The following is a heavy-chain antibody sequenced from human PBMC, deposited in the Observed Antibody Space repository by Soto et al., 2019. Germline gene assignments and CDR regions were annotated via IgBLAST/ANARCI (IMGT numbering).Heavy chain of an antibody. CDR2: INTDGSVA. Sequence: EVQLVESGGGLVQPGESLRLSCAASGLTFRSYWMHWVRQAPGKGLVWVSRINTDGSVAMYVDSVKGRFTISRDNAKNTLYLHINSLRAEDTAVYYCVRDMQLWRLDSWCQGTLVTVSS. V-gene: IGHV3-74*03. CDR3: VRDMQLWRLDS. J-gene: IGHJ4*02. D-gene: IGHD2-21*01. CDR1: GLTFRSYW.